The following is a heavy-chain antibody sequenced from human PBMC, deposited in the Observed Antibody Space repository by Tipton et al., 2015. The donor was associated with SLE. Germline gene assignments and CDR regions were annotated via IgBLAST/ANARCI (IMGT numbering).Heavy chain of an antibody. J-gene: IGHJ4*02. CDR1: GGSFSGYY. D-gene: IGHD5-12*01. V-gene: IGHV4-34*01. CDR3: ARETARGATLNY. CDR2: INHSGST. Sequence: TLSLTCAVYGGSFSGYYWSWIRQPPGKGLEWIGEINHSGSTNYNPSLKSRVTISADTSKNQFSLKLSSVTAADTAVYYCARETARGATLNYWGQGTLVTVSS.